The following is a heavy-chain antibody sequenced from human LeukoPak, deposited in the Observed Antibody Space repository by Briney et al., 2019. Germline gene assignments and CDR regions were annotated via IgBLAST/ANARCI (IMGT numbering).Heavy chain of an antibody. D-gene: IGHD6-19*01. CDR1: GYTFTSYG. Sequence: ASVKVSCKASGYTFTSYGFSWVRQAPGQGLEWMGWISAYSGNTNYAPKLKGRVTMTTDTSTSTSYMELRCLRADDTAVYYCARDLKMAGIRYYFDYWGQGTLVTVSS. CDR3: ARDLKMAGIRYYFDY. J-gene: IGHJ4*02. V-gene: IGHV1-18*01. CDR2: ISAYSGNT.